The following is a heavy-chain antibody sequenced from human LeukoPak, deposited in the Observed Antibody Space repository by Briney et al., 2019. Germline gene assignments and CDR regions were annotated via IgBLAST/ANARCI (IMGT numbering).Heavy chain of an antibody. V-gene: IGHV3-30*18. CDR1: GFTFSSYG. Sequence: GGSLRLSWAASGFTFSSYGMHWVRQAPGKGLEWVAVISYDGSNKYYADSVKGRFTISRDNSKNTLYLRMNSLRAEDTAVYYCAKTRIWFGELSAFDYWGQGTLVTVSS. CDR2: ISYDGSNK. J-gene: IGHJ4*02. D-gene: IGHD3-10*01. CDR3: AKTRIWFGELSAFDY.